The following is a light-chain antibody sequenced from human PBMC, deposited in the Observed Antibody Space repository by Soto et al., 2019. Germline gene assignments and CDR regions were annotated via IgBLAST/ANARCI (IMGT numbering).Light chain of an antibody. V-gene: IGLV1-44*01. Sequence: QSVLTQPPSASGTPGQRVTISCSGSSSTNGSNTVNWYRQLPGTAPKLLIFGNDQRPSGVPDRFSGSKSGTSASLAISGLQSEDEADYFCAAWDDSLNGPVFGGGTKLTVL. CDR1: SSTNGSNT. CDR3: AAWDDSLNGPV. J-gene: IGLJ2*01. CDR2: GND.